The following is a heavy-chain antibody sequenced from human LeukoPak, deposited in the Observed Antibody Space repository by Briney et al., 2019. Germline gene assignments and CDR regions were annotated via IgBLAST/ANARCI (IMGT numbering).Heavy chain of an antibody. V-gene: IGHV6-1*01. J-gene: IGHJ5*02. CDR3: ARRLTQYDCFDP. CDR1: GDSVSSNSVT. D-gene: IGHD2-2*01. Sequence: SQTLSLTCAISGDSVSSNSVTWNWIRQSPSRGLEWLVRTYYRSTWYNDYAVSVKSRITVNPDTSKNQFSLHLNSVTPEDTAVYYCARRLTQYDCFDPWGQGILVTVSS. CDR2: TYYRSTWYN.